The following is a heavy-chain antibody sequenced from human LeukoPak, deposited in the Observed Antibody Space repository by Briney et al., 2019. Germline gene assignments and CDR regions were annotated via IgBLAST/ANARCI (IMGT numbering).Heavy chain of an antibody. D-gene: IGHD5-12*01. Sequence: HPGGSLRLSCAASGFTFSSYGMHWVRQAPGKGLEWVAVISYDGSNKYYADSVKGRFTISRDNSKNTLYLQMNSLRAEDTVVYYCAKVDIVATMEVGAFDIWGQGTLVTVSS. CDR2: ISYDGSNK. CDR1: GFTFSSYG. CDR3: AKVDIVATMEVGAFDI. J-gene: IGHJ3*02. V-gene: IGHV3-30*18.